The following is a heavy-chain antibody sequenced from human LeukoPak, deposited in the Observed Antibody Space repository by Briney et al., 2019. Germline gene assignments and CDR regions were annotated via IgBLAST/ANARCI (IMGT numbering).Heavy chain of an antibody. CDR3: ARQIGGDYYDSSFVVY. Sequence: SETLSLTCTVSGGSISSSSYYWGWIRQPPGKGLEWIGSIYYSGGTYYNPSLKSRVTISVDTSKNQFSLKLSSVTAAGTAVYYCARQIGGDYYDSSFVVYWGQGTLVTVSS. J-gene: IGHJ4*02. CDR2: IYYSGGT. D-gene: IGHD3-22*01. CDR1: GGSISSSSYY. V-gene: IGHV4-39*01.